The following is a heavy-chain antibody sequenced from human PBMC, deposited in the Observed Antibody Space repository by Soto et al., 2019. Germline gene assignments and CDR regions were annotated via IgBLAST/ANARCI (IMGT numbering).Heavy chain of an antibody. CDR3: ARGQSSSWYITTILLYIDY. CDR1: GFTFSSYG. J-gene: IGHJ4*02. V-gene: IGHV3-33*01. CDR2: IWYDGSNK. Sequence: GGSLRLSCAASGFTFSSYGMHWVRQAPGKGLEWVAVIWYDGSNKYYADSVKGRFTISRDNSKNTLYLQMNSLRAEDTAVYYCARGQSSSWYITTILLYIDYWGQGTLVTVSS. D-gene: IGHD6-13*01.